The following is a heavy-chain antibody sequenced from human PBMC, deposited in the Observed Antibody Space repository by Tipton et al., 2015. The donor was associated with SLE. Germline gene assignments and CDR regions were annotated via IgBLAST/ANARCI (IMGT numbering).Heavy chain of an antibody. CDR2: INPYNDNT. CDR1: GYIFSTYG. CDR3: ARHPVAGYTYYMDV. Sequence: QLVQSGPEVKKPGASVKVSCRASGYIFSTYGIGWVRQAPGQGLEWMGWINPYNDNTDYVELLQGRVTMTTDTSTGTAYMELTSLNSDDTAIYYCARHPVAGYTYYMDVWGTGTTVTVSS. D-gene: IGHD5-24*01. J-gene: IGHJ6*03. V-gene: IGHV1-18*01.